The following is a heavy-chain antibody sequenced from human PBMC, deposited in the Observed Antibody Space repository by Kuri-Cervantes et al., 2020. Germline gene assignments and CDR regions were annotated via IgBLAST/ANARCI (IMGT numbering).Heavy chain of an antibody. J-gene: IGHJ3*02. CDR3: ARVDIVVVVATNILSAFGM. V-gene: IGHV3-7*01. CDR1: GFTLSNYW. Sequence: GGSLRLSCAASGFTLSNYWMTWVRQAPGKGLEWVANIKKDGSEKYYVDSVRGRFTISRDNAKNSLHLQMDSLRAEDTAVYYCARVDIVVVVATNILSAFGMWGQGTMVTVSS. D-gene: IGHD2-15*01. CDR2: IKKDGSEK.